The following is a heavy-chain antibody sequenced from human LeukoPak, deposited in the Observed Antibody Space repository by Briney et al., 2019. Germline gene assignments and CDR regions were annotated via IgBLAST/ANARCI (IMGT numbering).Heavy chain of an antibody. D-gene: IGHD6-6*01. CDR3: ATSTYSSSPS. V-gene: IGHV3-7*01. J-gene: IGHJ5*02. Sequence: GGSLRLSCEVTGFTFRNYWMISVRQAPGKGLEWVANINEDGSKKYYVGSVEGRFTISRDDAKNSLFLQMNSLRVEDTGVYYCATSTYSSSPSWGQGTLVSVSS. CDR1: GFTFRNYW. CDR2: INEDGSKK.